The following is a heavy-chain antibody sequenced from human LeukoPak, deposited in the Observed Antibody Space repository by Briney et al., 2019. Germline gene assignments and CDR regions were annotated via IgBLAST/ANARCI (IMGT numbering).Heavy chain of an antibody. CDR3: ASRRANYYYYGMDV. CDR2: IYYSGST. D-gene: IGHD5-24*01. V-gene: IGHV4-30-4*01. J-gene: IGHJ6*04. CDR1: GGSISSGDYY. Sequence: PSETLSLTCTVSGGSISSGDYYWSWIRQPPGKGLEWIGYIYYSGSTYYNPSLKSRVTISVDTSKNQFSLKLSSVTAADTAVYYCASRRANYYYYGMDVWGKGTTVTVSS.